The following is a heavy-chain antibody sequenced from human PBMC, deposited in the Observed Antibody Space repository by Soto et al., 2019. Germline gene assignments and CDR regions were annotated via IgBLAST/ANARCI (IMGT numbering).Heavy chain of an antibody. J-gene: IGHJ2*01. CDR1: GFTFSDYY. CDR3: ARSGLRFLEWSNWYFDF. CDR2: ISSSSSYT. V-gene: IGHV3-11*06. Sequence: QVQLVESGGGLVKPGGSLRLSCAASGFTFSDYYMSWIRQAPGKGLEWVSYISSSSSYTNYADSVKGRFTISRDNAKNSLYLQMNSLRAEDTAVYYCARSGLRFLEWSNWYFDFWGRGTLVTVSS. D-gene: IGHD3-3*01.